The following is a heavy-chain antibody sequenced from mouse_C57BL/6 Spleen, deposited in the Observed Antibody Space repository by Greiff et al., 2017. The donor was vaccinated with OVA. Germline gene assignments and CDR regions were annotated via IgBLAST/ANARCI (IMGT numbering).Heavy chain of an antibody. D-gene: IGHD1-1*01. CDR3: TYYGSTYARDY. J-gene: IGHJ4*01. CDR2: IDPENGDT. V-gene: IGHV14-4*01. CDR1: GFNIKDDY. Sequence: VQLQQSGAELVRPGASVKLSCTASGFNIKDDYMHWVKQRPEQGLEWIGWIDPENGDTEYASKFQGKATITADTSSNTAYLQLSSLTSEDTAVYYCTYYGSTYARDYWGQGTSVTVSS.